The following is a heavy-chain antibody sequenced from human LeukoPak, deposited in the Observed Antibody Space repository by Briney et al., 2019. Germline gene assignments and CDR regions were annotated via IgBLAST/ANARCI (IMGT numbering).Heavy chain of an antibody. Sequence: IPSETLSLTCTVSGGSISSSSYYWSWIRQPPGKGLEWIGEINHSGSTNYNPSLKSRVTISVDTSKNQFSLKLSSVTAADTAVYYCARGIRWSRYYYYGMDVWGQGTTVTVSS. D-gene: IGHD3-3*01. CDR2: INHSGST. J-gene: IGHJ6*02. CDR3: ARGIRWSRYYYYGMDV. V-gene: IGHV4-39*07. CDR1: GGSISSSSYY.